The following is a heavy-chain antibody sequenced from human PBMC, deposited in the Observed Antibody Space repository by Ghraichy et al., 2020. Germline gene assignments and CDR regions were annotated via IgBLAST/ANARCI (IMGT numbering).Heavy chain of an antibody. D-gene: IGHD4-23*01. J-gene: IGHJ4*02. CDR1: GYTLTELS. CDR3: ATGADYGGNERFDY. CDR2: FDPEDGET. Sequence: ASVKVSCKVSGYTLTELSMHWVRQAPGKGLEWMGGFDPEDGETIYAQKFQGRVTMTEDTSTDTAYMELSSLRSEDTAVYYCATGADYGGNERFDYWGQGTLVTVSS. V-gene: IGHV1-24*01.